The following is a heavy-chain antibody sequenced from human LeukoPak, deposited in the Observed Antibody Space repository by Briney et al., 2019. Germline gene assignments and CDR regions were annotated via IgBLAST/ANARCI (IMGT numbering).Heavy chain of an antibody. CDR2: ISYSGST. V-gene: IGHV4-59*01. CDR1: GASISSYY. D-gene: IGHD5-24*01. CDR3: ARSGGRDGYNFDY. Sequence: SETLSLTCTVSGASISSYYWSWIRQPPGKGLQWIGYISYSGSTNYNPSLKSRVTISVDTSKNQFSLKLSSVTAAETAVYYCARSGGRDGYNFDYWGQGTLVTVSS. J-gene: IGHJ4*02.